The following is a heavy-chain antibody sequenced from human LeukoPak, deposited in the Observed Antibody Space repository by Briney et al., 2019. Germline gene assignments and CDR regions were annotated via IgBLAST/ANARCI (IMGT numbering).Heavy chain of an antibody. CDR1: GGTFSSYA. D-gene: IGHD3-10*01. CDR3: ARGHPEGVGAFDI. Sequence: ASVKVSCKASGGTFSSYAISWVRQAPGQGLEWMGRIIPMLGIANYAQKFQGRVTITAEKSTSTAYMELSSLRPEDTAVYYCARGHPEGVGAFDIWGQGTMVTVSS. CDR2: IIPMLGIA. V-gene: IGHV1-69*04. J-gene: IGHJ3*02.